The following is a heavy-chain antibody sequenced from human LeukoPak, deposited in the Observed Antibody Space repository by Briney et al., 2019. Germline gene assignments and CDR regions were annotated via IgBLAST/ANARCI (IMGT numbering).Heavy chain of an antibody. CDR3: AKDYYPGVVVPAASGY. V-gene: IGHV3-23*01. CDR1: GFTFSSYA. J-gene: IGHJ4*02. CDR2: ISGSGGST. D-gene: IGHD2-2*01. Sequence: GGSLRLSCAASGFTFSSYAMSWVRQAPGKGLEWVSAISGSGGSTYYADSVKGRFTISRDNSKNTLYLQMNSLRAEDTAVYYCAKDYYPGVVVPAASGYWGQGTLVTVSS.